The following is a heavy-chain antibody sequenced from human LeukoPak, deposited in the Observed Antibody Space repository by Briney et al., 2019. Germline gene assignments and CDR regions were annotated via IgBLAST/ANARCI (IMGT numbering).Heavy chain of an antibody. Sequence: GGSLRLSCAASGFTFSSYWMTWVRQTPGEGLEWVANIKQDGSEKDYVDSVKGRFTISRDNAKNSLYLQMNSLRAEDTAVYYCARVRGGYCSSTSYSLGFGAFDIWGQGTMVTVSS. CDR3: ARVRGGYCSSTSYSLGFGAFDI. D-gene: IGHD2-2*01. CDR1: GFTFSSYW. V-gene: IGHV3-7*03. J-gene: IGHJ3*02. CDR2: IKQDGSEK.